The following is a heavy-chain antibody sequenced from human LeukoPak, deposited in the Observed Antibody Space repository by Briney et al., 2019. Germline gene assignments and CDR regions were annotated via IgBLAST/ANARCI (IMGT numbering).Heavy chain of an antibody. CDR2: INPNSGGT. CDR1: GYTFTGYY. Sequence: ASVKVSCKASGYTFTGYYMHWVRQAPGQGLEWMGWINPNSGGTNYAQKFQGWVTMTRDTSISTAYMELSSLRSDDTAVYYCARGVHDYGDYDRYFQHWGQGTLVTVSS. CDR3: ARGVHDYGDYDRYFQH. V-gene: IGHV1-2*04. D-gene: IGHD4-17*01. J-gene: IGHJ1*01.